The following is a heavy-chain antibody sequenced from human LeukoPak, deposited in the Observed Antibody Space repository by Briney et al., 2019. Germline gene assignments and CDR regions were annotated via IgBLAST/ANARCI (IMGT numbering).Heavy chain of an antibody. D-gene: IGHD1-1*01. J-gene: IGHJ4*02. CDR1: GFIFSGNW. CDR3: ATELATPF. V-gene: IGHV3-74*01. CDR2: IHGDGPTT. Sequence: GGSLRLSCAASGFIFSGNWVHWVRQAPGKGLVWVSGIHGDGPTTRYADSVEGRFTISRDNAEKTVYLQMTSLRAEDTAIYYCATELATPFWGQGTLVTVSS.